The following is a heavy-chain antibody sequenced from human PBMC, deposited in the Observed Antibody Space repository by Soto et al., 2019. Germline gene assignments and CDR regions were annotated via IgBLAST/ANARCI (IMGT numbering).Heavy chain of an antibody. Sequence: EVQLVESGGRVVRPGGSLRLSCAASGFTFGDYGMSWVRQVPGKGLEWVSGFNWIGGRTDYADSVKGRFIISRDNAKDSLYLQMNSLRAEDTAMYYCARDREQQLGGRFDYWGQGTLVTVSS. CDR3: ARDREQQLGGRFDY. CDR2: FNWIGGRT. D-gene: IGHD6-13*01. V-gene: IGHV3-20*04. J-gene: IGHJ4*01. CDR1: GFTFGDYG.